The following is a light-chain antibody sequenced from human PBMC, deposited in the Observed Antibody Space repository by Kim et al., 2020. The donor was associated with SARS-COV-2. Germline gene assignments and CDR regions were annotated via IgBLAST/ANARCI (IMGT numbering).Light chain of an antibody. CDR2: AAS. CDR3: QQANACPALI. CDR1: QAIGSW. V-gene: IGKV1-12*01. J-gene: IGKJ4*01. Sequence: DIQMTQSPSYVSASVGDTVSITCRASQAIGSWLAWYQQKPGKPPTFLIYAASTVQFGVPSRFRGSGSGTDFNLTISSLQPEDFAIYYWQQANACPALIFGGGTKVDIK.